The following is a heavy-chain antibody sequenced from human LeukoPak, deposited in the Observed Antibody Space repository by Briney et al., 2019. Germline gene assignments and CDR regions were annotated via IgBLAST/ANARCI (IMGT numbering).Heavy chain of an antibody. J-gene: IGHJ6*03. CDR1: GFTFSSYA. CDR3: ARDPSYDFWSGRGHYMDV. CDR2: INIGVANT. V-gene: IGHV3-23*01. D-gene: IGHD3-3*01. Sequence: GGSLRLSCAASGFTFSSYAMSWVRQAPGKGLEWVSAINIGVANTYYADSVKGRFNISRDNSKNTLYLQMNSLRAEDTAVYYCARDPSYDFWSGRGHYMDVWGKGTTVTVSS.